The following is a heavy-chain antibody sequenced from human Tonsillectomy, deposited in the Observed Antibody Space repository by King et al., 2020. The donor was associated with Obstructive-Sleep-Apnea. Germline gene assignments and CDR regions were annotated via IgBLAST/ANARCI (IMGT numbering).Heavy chain of an antibody. V-gene: IGHV3-33*06. J-gene: IGHJ6*02. Sequence: VQLVESGGGVVQPGRSLRLSCAASGFTFSSYAMHWVRQAPGKGLEWVAVIWYDGSNKYYADSVKGRFTISRDNSKNTLYLQMNSLRAEDTAVYYCAKDHPFTDYYYYYGMDVWGQGTTVTVSS. CDR2: IWYDGSNK. CDR3: AKDHPFTDYYYYYGMDV. CDR1: GFTFSSYA.